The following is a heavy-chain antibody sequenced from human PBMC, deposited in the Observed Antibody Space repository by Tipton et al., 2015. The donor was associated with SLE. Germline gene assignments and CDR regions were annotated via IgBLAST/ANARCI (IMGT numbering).Heavy chain of an antibody. CDR1: GGSISSSSYY. CDR3: ASPFSRDY. J-gene: IGHJ4*02. V-gene: IGHV4-39*01. Sequence: LRLSCTVSGGSISSSSYYWGWIRQPPGKGLEWIGSIYYSGSTNYNNPSLKSRVTISVDTSKNQFSLKLSSVIAADTAVYYCASPFSRDYWGQGTLVTVSS. CDR2: IYYSGSTN. D-gene: IGHD3-3*01.